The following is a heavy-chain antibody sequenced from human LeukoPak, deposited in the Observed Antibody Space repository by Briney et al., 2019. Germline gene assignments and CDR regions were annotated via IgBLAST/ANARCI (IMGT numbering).Heavy chain of an antibody. CDR2: IIPIFGTA. Sequence: SVKVSCKASVGILSSYAISWVRQAPGQGLEGMGSIIPIFGTANYAQKFQGRVTNTTDESTSTAYMELSSLRSEDTAVYYCARVVYSYGYDYWGQGTLVTVSS. CDR1: VGILSSYA. J-gene: IGHJ4*02. D-gene: IGHD5-18*01. CDR3: ARVVYSYGYDY. V-gene: IGHV1-69*05.